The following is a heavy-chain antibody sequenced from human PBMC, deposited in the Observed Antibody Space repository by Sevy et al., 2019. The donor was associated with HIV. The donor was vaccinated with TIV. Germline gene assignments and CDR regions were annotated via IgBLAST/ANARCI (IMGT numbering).Heavy chain of an antibody. V-gene: IGHV3-7*01. Sequence: GGSLRLSCTASGITFSNSWMNWVRQAPGKGLEWVANIKQDGSDKNYVDSVKGRFTISRDNAENSLYLEMSSLRAEDTAVYYCGRGQSEESAYRAIDFWGQGTLVTVSS. J-gene: IGHJ4*02. D-gene: IGHD3-16*01. CDR3: GRGQSEESAYRAIDF. CDR1: GITFSNSW. CDR2: IKQDGSDK.